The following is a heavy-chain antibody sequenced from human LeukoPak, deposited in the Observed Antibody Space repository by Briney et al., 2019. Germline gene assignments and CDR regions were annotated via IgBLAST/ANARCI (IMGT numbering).Heavy chain of an antibody. V-gene: IGHV1-69*05. CDR3: ARVGPSGSYYGSLGY. J-gene: IGHJ4*02. CDR2: IIPIFGTA. Sequence: SVKVSCKASGGTFSSYAISWARQAPGQGLEWMGGIIPIFGTANYAQKFQGRVTITTDESTSTAYMELSSLRSEDTAVYYCARVGPSGSYYGSLGYWGQGTLVTVSS. D-gene: IGHD1-26*01. CDR1: GGTFSSYA.